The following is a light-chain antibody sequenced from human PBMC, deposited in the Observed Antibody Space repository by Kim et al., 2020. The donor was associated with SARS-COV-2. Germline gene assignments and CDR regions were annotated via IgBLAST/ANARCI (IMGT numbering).Light chain of an antibody. Sequence: NFMLTQSQSVSESPGKTVIISCTRSSGSIVSDFVQWFQQRPGSSPTTVIYEDHKRPSGVPDRFSGSVDSFSNSASLTISGLRAEDEADYYCQSYDDNIWVFGGGTQLTVL. V-gene: IGLV6-57*01. CDR3: QSYDDNIWV. J-gene: IGLJ3*02. CDR2: EDH. CDR1: SGSIVSDF.